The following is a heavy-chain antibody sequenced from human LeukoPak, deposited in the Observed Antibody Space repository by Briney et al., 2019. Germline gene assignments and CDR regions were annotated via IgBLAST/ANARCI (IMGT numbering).Heavy chain of an antibody. J-gene: IGHJ4*02. Sequence: SETLSLTCTVSGGSISSYYWSWIRQPPGKGLEWIGYIYYSGRTKYNPSLKSRVTISVDTSKNQFSLKLSSVTAADTAMYYCARGVIVATQDLFDSWGQGTLVTVSS. D-gene: IGHD5-12*01. V-gene: IGHV4-59*01. CDR1: GGSISSYY. CDR2: IYYSGRT. CDR3: ARGVIVATQDLFDS.